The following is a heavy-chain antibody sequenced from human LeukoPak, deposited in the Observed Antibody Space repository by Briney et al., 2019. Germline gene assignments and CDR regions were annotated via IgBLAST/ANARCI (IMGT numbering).Heavy chain of an antibody. CDR3: AKYRSVPTDPDHAFDI. CDR2: ISGSGGST. CDR1: GFTFSSYA. V-gene: IGHV3-23*01. D-gene: IGHD2-15*01. J-gene: IGHJ3*02. Sequence: GRSLRLSCAASGFTFSSYAMSWVRQAPGKGLEWVSAISGSGGSTYYADSVKGRFTISRDNSKNTLYLQMNSLRAEDTAVYYCAKYRSVPTDPDHAFDIWGQGTMVTVSS.